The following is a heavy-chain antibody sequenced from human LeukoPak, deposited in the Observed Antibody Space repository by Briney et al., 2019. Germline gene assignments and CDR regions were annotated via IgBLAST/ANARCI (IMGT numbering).Heavy chain of an antibody. V-gene: IGHV3-23*01. D-gene: IGHD6-13*01. CDR1: GFSFSIYA. J-gene: IGHJ4*02. CDR2: ISGSGAST. CDR3: AKTRPLDSSSWSHGDY. Sequence: GGSLRLSCAASGFSFSIYAMRWVRQAPGKGLEWVSAISGSGASTYYADSVKGRFTIPRDNSKNTLYLQMNSLRAEDTAVYYCAKTRPLDSSSWSHGDYWGQGTLVTVSS.